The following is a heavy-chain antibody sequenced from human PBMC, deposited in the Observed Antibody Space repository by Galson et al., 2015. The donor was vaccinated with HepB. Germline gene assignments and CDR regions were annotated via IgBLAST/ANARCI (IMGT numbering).Heavy chain of an antibody. D-gene: IGHD3-3*02. CDR2: ISYDGNSK. CDR3: AKDEKQLAIPYYYYYMDV. V-gene: IGHV3-30*18. Sequence: SCAASGFTFYSYGMHWVRQAPGKGLEWVALISYDGNSKYYADSVRGRFTISRDNSKNTLYLQMNSLRGEDTALYYCAKDEKQLAIPYYYYYMDVWGKGTTVTVSS. CDR1: GFTFYSYG. J-gene: IGHJ6*03.